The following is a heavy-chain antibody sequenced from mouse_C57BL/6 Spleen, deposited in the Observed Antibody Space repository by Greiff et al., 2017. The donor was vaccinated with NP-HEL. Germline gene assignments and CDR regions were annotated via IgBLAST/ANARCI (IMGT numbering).Heavy chain of an antibody. V-gene: IGHV1-80*01. J-gene: IGHJ2*01. CDR1: GYAFSSYW. CDR3: ARHDYDLYYFDY. D-gene: IGHD2-4*01. Sequence: VQLQQSGAELVKPGASVKISCKASGYAFSSYWMNWVKQRPGKGLEWIGQIYPGDGDTNYNGKFKGKATLTADKSSSTAYMQLSSLTSEDSAVYFCARHDYDLYYFDYWGQGTTLTVSS. CDR2: IYPGDGDT.